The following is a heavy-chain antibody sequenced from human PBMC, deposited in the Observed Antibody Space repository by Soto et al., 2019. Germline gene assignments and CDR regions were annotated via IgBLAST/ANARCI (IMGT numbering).Heavy chain of an antibody. CDR3: TRGPRDGYNHDAFDI. J-gene: IGHJ3*02. Sequence: GGSLRLSCAASGFTFSNNGMHWVRRAPGKGLEWVGFIRSKAYGGTTEYAASVKGRFTISRDDSKSIAYLEVNSLKTEDTDVYLCTRGPRDGYNHDAFDIWGKGTMVTDSS. CDR1: GFTFSNNG. V-gene: IGHV3-49*04. D-gene: IGHD5-12*01. CDR2: IRSKAYGGTT.